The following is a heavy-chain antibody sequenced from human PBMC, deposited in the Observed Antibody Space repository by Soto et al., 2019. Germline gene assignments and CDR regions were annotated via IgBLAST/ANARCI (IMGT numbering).Heavy chain of an antibody. J-gene: IGHJ5*02. CDR3: AKGRQQLVRGIWFDP. CDR2: ISGSGGST. D-gene: IGHD6-13*01. V-gene: IGHV3-23*01. Sequence: GGSLRLSCAASGFTFSSYAMSWVRQAPGKGLEWVSAISGSGGSTYYADSVKGRFTISRDNSKNTLYLQMNSLRAEDTAVYYCAKGRQQLVRGIWFDPWGQGTLVTVSS. CDR1: GFTFSSYA.